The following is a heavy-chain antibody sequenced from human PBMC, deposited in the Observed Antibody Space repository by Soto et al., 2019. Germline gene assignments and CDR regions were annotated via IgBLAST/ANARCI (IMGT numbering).Heavy chain of an antibody. CDR3: ARGLATISPDGDV. V-gene: IGHV4-31*01. CDR2: IYYSGST. CDR1: GGSISSGGYY. Sequence: QVQLQESGPGLVKPSQTLSLTCTVSGGSISSGGYYWSWIRQHPGKGLEWIGYIYYSGSTYYNPSLKSLVTISIDTSKNQFPLKLSSVSAADTAVYYCARGLATISPDGDVWGQGTTVTVS. D-gene: IGHD5-12*01. J-gene: IGHJ6*02.